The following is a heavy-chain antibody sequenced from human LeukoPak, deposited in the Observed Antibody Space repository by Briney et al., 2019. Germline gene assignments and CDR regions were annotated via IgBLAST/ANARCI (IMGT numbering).Heavy chain of an antibody. V-gene: IGHV4-61*01. Sequence: PSQTLSLTCTVSGGSISSGSYYWSWIRQPPGKGLEWIGYIYYSGSTNYNPSLKSRVTISVDTSKNQFSLKLSSVTAADTAVYYCARGRYDSSGCYLHLFDYWGQGTLVTVSS. D-gene: IGHD3-22*01. CDR2: IYYSGST. CDR3: ARGRYDSSGCYLHLFDY. CDR1: GGSISSGSYY. J-gene: IGHJ4*02.